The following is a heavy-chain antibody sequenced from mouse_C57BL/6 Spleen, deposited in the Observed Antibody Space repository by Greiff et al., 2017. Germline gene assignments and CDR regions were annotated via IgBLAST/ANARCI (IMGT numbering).Heavy chain of an antibody. Sequence: QVQLKQSGAELARPGASVKLSCKASGYTFTSYGISWVKQRTGQGLEWIGEIYPRSGNTYYNEKFKGKATLTADKSSSTAYMELRSLTSEDSAVYFCARSGTTVEGFDYWGQGTTLTVSS. J-gene: IGHJ2*01. CDR3: ARSGTTVEGFDY. D-gene: IGHD1-1*01. V-gene: IGHV1-81*01. CDR2: IYPRSGNT. CDR1: GYTFTSYG.